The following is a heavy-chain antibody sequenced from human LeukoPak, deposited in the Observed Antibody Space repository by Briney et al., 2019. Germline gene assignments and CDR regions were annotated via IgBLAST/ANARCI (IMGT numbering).Heavy chain of an antibody. D-gene: IGHD6-19*01. V-gene: IGHV3-53*04. CDR1: GFTVSSNY. CDR2: IYSGGGT. J-gene: IGHJ4*02. Sequence: PGGSLRLSCAASGFTVSSNYMSWVRQAPGKGLEWVSVIYSGGGTYYADSVKGRFTISRHNSKNTLYLQMNSLRAEDTAVYYCARSPESARIAVAGYYFDYWGQGTLVTVSS. CDR3: ARSPESARIAVAGYYFDY.